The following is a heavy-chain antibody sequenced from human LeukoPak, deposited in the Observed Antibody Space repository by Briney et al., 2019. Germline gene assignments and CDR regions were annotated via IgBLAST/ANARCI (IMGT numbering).Heavy chain of an antibody. CDR3: FVGSTQYCSSTSCRRGSIDY. V-gene: IGHV1-69*06. CDR2: IISIFGTA. D-gene: IGHD2-2*01. J-gene: IGHJ4*02. Sequence: SVKVSCKASGGTFSSYAISWVRQAPGQGLEWMGGIISIFGTANYAQKFQGRVTITADKSTSTAYMELSSLRSEDTAVYYCFVGSTQYCSSTSCRRGSIDYWGQGTLVTVSS. CDR1: GGTFSSYA.